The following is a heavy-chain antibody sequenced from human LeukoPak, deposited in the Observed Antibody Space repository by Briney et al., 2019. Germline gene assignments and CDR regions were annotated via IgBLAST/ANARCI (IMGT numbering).Heavy chain of an antibody. Sequence: ASVKVSCKASGYTFTGYYMNWVRQAPGQGLEWMGWINPNSGGTNYAQKFQGRVTMTRDTSISTAYMELSRLRSDDTAVYYCARGGRYYDSSGYYYPWGQGTLVTVSS. CDR3: ARGGRYYDSSGYYYP. V-gene: IGHV1-2*02. CDR2: INPNSGGT. D-gene: IGHD3-22*01. J-gene: IGHJ5*02. CDR1: GYTFTGYY.